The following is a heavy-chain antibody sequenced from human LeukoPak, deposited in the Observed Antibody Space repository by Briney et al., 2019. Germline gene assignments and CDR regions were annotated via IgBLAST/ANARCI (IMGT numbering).Heavy chain of an antibody. CDR2: IYSGGST. D-gene: IGHD5-12*01. Sequence: GGSLRLSCAASGFTVSSNYMSWVRQAPGKGLEWVSVIYSGGSTYYADSVKGRFTISGDNSKNTLYLQMNSLRAEDTAVYYCARRDVSGTAWGYFDYWGQGTLVTVSS. CDR1: GFTVSSNY. CDR3: ARRDVSGTAWGYFDY. J-gene: IGHJ4*02. V-gene: IGHV3-53*01.